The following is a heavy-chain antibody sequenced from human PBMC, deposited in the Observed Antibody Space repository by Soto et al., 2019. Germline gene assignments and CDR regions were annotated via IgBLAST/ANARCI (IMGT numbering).Heavy chain of an antibody. CDR1: GFTVSSNY. D-gene: IGHD3-10*01. V-gene: IGHV3-53*02. CDR2: IYSGGST. CDR3: ARDLWAGQSRGYFDY. J-gene: IGHJ4*02. Sequence: EVQLVETGGGLIQPGGSLRLSCAASGFTVSSNYMSWVRQAPGKGLEWVSVIYSGGSTYYADSVKGRFTISRDNSKNTLYLQMSSRRAEDTALYYGARDLWAGQSRGYFDYWGQGTLVTVSS.